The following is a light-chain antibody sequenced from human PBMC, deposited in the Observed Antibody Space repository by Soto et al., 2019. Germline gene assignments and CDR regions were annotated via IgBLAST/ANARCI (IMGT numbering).Light chain of an antibody. Sequence: QTVVTQEPSISVSPGGTVTLTCGLTSGSVSSSNYPSWYQQTPGQAPRTLIHSTNTRSSGVPDRFSGSILGNKAALTITGGQAHDESDYYCVLHMASGVWVFGGGTKLTVL. V-gene: IGLV8-61*01. J-gene: IGLJ3*02. CDR3: VLHMASGVWV. CDR2: STN. CDR1: SGSVSSSNY.